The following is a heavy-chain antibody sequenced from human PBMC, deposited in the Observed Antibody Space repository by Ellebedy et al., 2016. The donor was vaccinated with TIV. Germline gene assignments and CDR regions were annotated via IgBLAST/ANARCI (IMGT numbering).Heavy chain of an antibody. CDR1: GYSFTSYW. D-gene: IGHD2/OR15-2a*01. V-gene: IGHV5-51*01. Sequence: GESLKISXKGSGYSFTSYWIGWVRQMPGKGLEWMGIIYPGDSDTRYSPSFQGQVTISADKSISTAYLQWSSLKASDTAMYYCARQASKDATAFDIWGQGTMVTVSS. J-gene: IGHJ3*02. CDR2: IYPGDSDT. CDR3: ARQASKDATAFDI.